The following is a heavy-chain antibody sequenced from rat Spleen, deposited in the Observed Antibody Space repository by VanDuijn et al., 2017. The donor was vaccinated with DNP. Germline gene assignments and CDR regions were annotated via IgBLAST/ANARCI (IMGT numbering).Heavy chain of an antibody. J-gene: IGHJ4*01. CDR2: ISYDGSRT. D-gene: IGHD1-11*01. Sequence: EVQVVESGGGLVQPGRSLKLSCAASGFTFSDFYMAWARQAPTRGLEWVASISYDGSRTYYRDSVKGRFTISRDNAKSTLYLQMNSLRSEDTATYYCAKDRDGGYAMDAWGQGTSVTVST. CDR3: AKDRDGGYAMDA. CDR1: GFTFSDFY. V-gene: IGHV5-20*01.